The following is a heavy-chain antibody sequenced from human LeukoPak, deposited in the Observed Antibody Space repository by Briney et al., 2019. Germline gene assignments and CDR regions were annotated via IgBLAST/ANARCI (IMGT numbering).Heavy chain of an antibody. J-gene: IGHJ5*02. CDR3: TKGSVSSTTRWFDP. Sequence: SETLSLTCVAYDGSFSTSFWSWIRQPPGEGLEWIGEIQPSGSTKYNPSLKSRVTVSADTSKNEVFLRLSSVTAADTAFYYCTKGSVSSTTRWFDPWGQGTLVTVSS. CDR2: IQPSGST. CDR1: DGSFSTSF. V-gene: IGHV4-34*01. D-gene: IGHD2-2*01.